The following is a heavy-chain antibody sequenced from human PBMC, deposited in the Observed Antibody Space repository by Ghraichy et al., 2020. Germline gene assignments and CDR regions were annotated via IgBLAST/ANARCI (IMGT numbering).Heavy chain of an antibody. CDR3: ARRSKVVRFFYYDGMDV. CDR1: GFTFSGYS. CDR2: ITSRGRTI. D-gene: IGHD4-23*01. V-gene: IGHV3-48*02. J-gene: IGHJ6*02. Sequence: GGSLRLSCVGSGFTFSGYSMNWVRQSPGKGLEWVSYITSRGRTIFYADSVKGRFTISRDNAQNSLSLQMNGLRDEDTAVSYCARRSKVVRFFYYDGMDVWGHGTAVTVSS.